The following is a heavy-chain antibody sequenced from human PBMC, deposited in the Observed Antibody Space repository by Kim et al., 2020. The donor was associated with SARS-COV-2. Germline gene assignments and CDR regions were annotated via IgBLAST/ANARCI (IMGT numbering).Heavy chain of an antibody. CDR1: GFTFGDYA. Sequence: GGSLRLSCTASGFTFGDYAMSWFRQAPGKGLEWVGFIRSKAYGGTTEYAASVKGRFTISRDDSKSIAYLQMNSLKTEDTAVYYCTRDLSRSRRSGSSWYDYYYYGMDVWGQGTTVTVSS. D-gene: IGHD6-13*01. J-gene: IGHJ6*02. V-gene: IGHV3-49*03. CDR2: IRSKAYGGTT. CDR3: TRDLSRSRRSGSSWYDYYYYGMDV.